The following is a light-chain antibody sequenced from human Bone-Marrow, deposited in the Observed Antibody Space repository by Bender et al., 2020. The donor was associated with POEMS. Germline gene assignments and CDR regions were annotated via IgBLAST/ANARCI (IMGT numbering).Light chain of an antibody. Sequence: AARITCSGDALPKKYAYWYQQKSGQAPVLVIYEDYKRPSGIPERFSGSSSGTVATLTISGAQVEDEADYYYYSTDNTGDHRVFGGGTKLAVL. CDR3: YSTDNTGDHRV. CDR1: ALPKKY. V-gene: IGLV3-10*01. CDR2: EDY. J-gene: IGLJ2*01.